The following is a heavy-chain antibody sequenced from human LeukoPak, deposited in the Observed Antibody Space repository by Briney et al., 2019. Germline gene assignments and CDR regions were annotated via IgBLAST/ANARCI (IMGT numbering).Heavy chain of an antibody. V-gene: IGHV3-21*01. CDR2: ISSSSSYI. J-gene: IGHJ6*04. D-gene: IGHD2-2*01. Sequence: GGSLRLSCAASGFTFRSYSMSCVRQAPGKGLEWVSSISSSSSYIYYADSVKGRFTISRDNAKNSLYLQMNSLRAEDTAVYYCASSNVLRFAMPVWGKGTTVTVSS. CDR1: GFTFRSYS. CDR3: ASSNVLRFAMPV.